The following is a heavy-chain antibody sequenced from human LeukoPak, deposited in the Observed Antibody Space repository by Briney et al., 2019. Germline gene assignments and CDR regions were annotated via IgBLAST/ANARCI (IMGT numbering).Heavy chain of an antibody. CDR3: ATDRHTYYDILTGYYRSGNYFDY. D-gene: IGHD3-9*01. J-gene: IGHJ4*02. V-gene: IGHV1-24*01. CDR2: FDSEDGET. CDR1: GYTFTGYY. Sequence: GASVKVSCKASGYTFTGYYMHWVRQAPGKGLEWMGGFDSEDGETIYAQKFQGRVTMTEDTSTDTAYMELSSLRSEDTAVYYCATDRHTYYDILTGYYRSGNYFDYWGQGTLVTVSS.